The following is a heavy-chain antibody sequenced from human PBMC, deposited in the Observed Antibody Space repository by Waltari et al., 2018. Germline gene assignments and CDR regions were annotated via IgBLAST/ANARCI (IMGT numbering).Heavy chain of an antibody. CDR3: TKDRQSIQFEY. V-gene: IGHV3-23*01. D-gene: IGHD6-19*01. CDR2: VDKSGGRT. CDR1: GFTFSTYA. J-gene: IGHJ4*02. Sequence: EVQLLESGGGLVQPGESLRLSCAASGFTFSTYAMNWVRQAPGKGWEWVSTVDKSGGRTFYAASVQGRFTISRDNLRNTVYLQMNSLRAEDTALYYCTKDRQSIQFEYWGQGILVTVSS.